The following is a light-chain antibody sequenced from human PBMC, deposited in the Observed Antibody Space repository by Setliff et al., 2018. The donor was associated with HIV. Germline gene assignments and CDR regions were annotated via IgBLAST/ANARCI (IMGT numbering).Light chain of an antibody. CDR2: EVN. Sequence: QSALTQPASVSGSPGQSITMSCTGTSSDVGGYIYASWYQQHPGKAPKLMIYEVNKRPSGAPDRFSGSKSGNTASLTVSGLQAEDEADYYCSSYAGSNNVFGTGTKVTVL. J-gene: IGLJ1*01. CDR1: SSDVGGYIY. CDR3: SSYAGSNNV. V-gene: IGLV2-8*01.